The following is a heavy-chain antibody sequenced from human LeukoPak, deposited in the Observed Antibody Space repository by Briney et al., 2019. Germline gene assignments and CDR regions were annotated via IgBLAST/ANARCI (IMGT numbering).Heavy chain of an antibody. D-gene: IGHD1-1*01. CDR1: GGSISSSSYY. CDR3: ARDLTGTRDWFDP. Sequence: PSETLSLTCTVSGGSISSSSYYWGWIRQPPGKGLEWIGSIYYSGSTYYNPSLKSRVTISVDTSKNQFSLKLSSVTAADTAVYYCARDLTGTRDWFDPWGQGTLVTVSS. CDR2: IYYSGST. V-gene: IGHV4-39*07. J-gene: IGHJ5*02.